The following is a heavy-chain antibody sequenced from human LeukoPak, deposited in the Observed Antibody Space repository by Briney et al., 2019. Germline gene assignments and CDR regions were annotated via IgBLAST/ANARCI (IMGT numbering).Heavy chain of an antibody. CDR1: GFTVSSNY. V-gene: IGHV3-53*01. J-gene: IGHJ4*02. CDR2: IYSGGST. CDR3: VRERFDYYGSGSYYHFDY. D-gene: IGHD3-10*01. Sequence: PGGSLRLSCAASGFTVSSNYMSWVRQAPGKGLEWVSVIYSGGSTYYADSVKGRFTISRDNSKNTLYLQMNSLRAEDTAVYYCVRERFDYYGSGSYYHFDYWGQGTLVTVSS.